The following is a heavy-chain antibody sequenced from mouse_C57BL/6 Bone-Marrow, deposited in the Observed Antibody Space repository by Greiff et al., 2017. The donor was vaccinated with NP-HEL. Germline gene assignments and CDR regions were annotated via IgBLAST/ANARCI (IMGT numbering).Heavy chain of an antibody. Sequence: VMLVESGPGLVAPSQSLSITCTVSGFSLTSYAISWVRQPPGKGLEWLGVIWTGGGTNYNSALKSRLSISKDNSKSQVFLKMNSLQTDDTARYYCARNLYDGCHYYAMDYWGQGTSVTVSS. CDR3: ARNLYDGCHYYAMDY. V-gene: IGHV2-9-1*01. J-gene: IGHJ4*01. CDR1: GFSLTSYA. D-gene: IGHD2-3*01. CDR2: IWTGGGT.